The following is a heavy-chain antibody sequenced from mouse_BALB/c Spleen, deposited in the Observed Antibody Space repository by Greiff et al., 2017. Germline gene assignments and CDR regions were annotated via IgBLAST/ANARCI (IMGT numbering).Heavy chain of an antibody. CDR1: GYTFTDYW. J-gene: IGHJ4*01. V-gene: IGHV1-69*01. CDR3: ARERDVRYAIDY. Sequence: VQLQQPGAELVMPGASVKMSCKASGYTFTDYWMHWVRQRPGQGLEWIGAIDTSDSYTSYNQKFKGKATLTVDESSSTAFMQRSSLTSEDSAVYYCARERDVRYAIDYWGQGTSLTVSS. D-gene: IGHD2-14*01. CDR2: IDTSDSYT.